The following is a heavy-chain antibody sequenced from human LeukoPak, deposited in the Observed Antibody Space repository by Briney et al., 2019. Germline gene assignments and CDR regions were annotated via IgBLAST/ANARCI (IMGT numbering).Heavy chain of an antibody. V-gene: IGHV1-46*01. CDR3: ARDRPRIQLSEYYFDY. J-gene: IGHJ4*02. CDR1: GYTFTSYY. CDR2: INPSGGST. Sequence: ASVKVSCKASGYTFTSYYMHWVRQAPGQGLEWMGIINPSGGSTSYAQKFQGRVTMTRDTSTSTVYMELSSLRSEDTAVYYCARDRPRIQLSEYYFDYWGQGTLVTVSS. D-gene: IGHD5-18*01.